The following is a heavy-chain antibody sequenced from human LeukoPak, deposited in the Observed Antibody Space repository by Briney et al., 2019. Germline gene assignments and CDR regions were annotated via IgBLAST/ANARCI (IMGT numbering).Heavy chain of an antibody. CDR3: ARVGYCSGGSCRYFDY. V-gene: IGHV1-18*01. D-gene: IGHD2-15*01. CDR1: GGTFSSYA. CDR2: ISAYNGNT. J-gene: IGHJ4*02. Sequence: ASVKVSCKASGGTFSSYAISWVRQAHGQGLEWMGWISAYNGNTNYAQKLQGRVTMTTDTSTSTAYMELRSLRSDDTAVYYCARVGYCSGGSCRYFDYWGQGTLVTVSS.